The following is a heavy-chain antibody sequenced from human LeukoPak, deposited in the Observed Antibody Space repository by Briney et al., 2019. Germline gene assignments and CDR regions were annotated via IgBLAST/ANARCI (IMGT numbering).Heavy chain of an antibody. CDR1: GVTFSSYA. V-gene: IGHV3-23*01. CDR3: AKDRGHYSTYDY. Sequence: GGSLRLSCAAAGVTFSSYAMSWVRQAPGKRLEWVSVISGSGGSTYYADSVKGRFTISRDNSKNTLSLQMHSLRAEDTAVYYCAKDRGHYSTYDYWGQGTLVTVSS. D-gene: IGHD3-22*01. J-gene: IGHJ4*02. CDR2: ISGSGGST.